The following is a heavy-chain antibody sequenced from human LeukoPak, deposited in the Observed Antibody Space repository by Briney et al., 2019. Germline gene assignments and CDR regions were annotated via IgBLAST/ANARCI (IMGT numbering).Heavy chain of an antibody. J-gene: IGHJ3*02. CDR2: IYPGDSDT. D-gene: IGHD2-2*02. Sequence: GESLKISCMGSGSSFTSYWIGGVRQIPGKGLEWGGIIYPGDSDTRYMPSFQGKVTISADKSISTAYLQWSSLKASDTAMYYCSRRDLDTHAFDIWGQGTMVTVSS. V-gene: IGHV5-51*01. CDR3: SRRDLDTHAFDI. CDR1: GSSFTSYW.